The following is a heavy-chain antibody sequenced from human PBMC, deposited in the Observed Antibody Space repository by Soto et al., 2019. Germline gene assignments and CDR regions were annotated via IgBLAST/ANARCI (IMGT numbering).Heavy chain of an antibody. J-gene: IGHJ4*02. V-gene: IGHV4-61*08. CDR1: GGSVSSGGYY. D-gene: IGHD3-22*01. CDR2: IFYSGST. Sequence: QVQLQESGPGLVKPSETLSLTCTVSGGSVSSGGYYWSWIRQTPGNGLEWIGYIFYSGSTDYHPSLKSRVTISVDTSKKQFSLNLSSVNAADTAVYYCARGKGSSGGYFDSWGQGTLVTVSS. CDR3: ARGKGSSGGYFDS.